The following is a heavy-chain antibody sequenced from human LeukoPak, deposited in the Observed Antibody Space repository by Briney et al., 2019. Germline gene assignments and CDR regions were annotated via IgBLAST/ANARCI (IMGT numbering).Heavy chain of an antibody. CDR2: INPNSGGT. D-gene: IGHD3-10*01. Sequence: GASVKVSCKASGYTFTGYYMHWVRQAPGQGLEWMGWINPNSGGTNYAQKFQGRVTMTRDTSISTAYMELSRLRSDDTAVYYCAGVSLWFGELDWRAFDIWGQGTMVTVSS. CDR1: GYTFTGYY. CDR3: AGVSLWFGELDWRAFDI. J-gene: IGHJ3*02. V-gene: IGHV1-2*02.